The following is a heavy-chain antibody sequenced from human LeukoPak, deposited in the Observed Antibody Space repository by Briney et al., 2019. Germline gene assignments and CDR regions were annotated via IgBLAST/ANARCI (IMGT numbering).Heavy chain of an antibody. CDR2: IIPIFGTA. CDR1: GGTFSSYA. Sequence: SVKVSRKASGGTFSSYAISWVRQAPGQGLEWMGGIIPIFGTANYAQKFQGRVTITADESTSTAYMELSSLRSEDTAVYYCARNLRIAAPFDYWGQGTLVTVSS. D-gene: IGHD6-6*01. J-gene: IGHJ4*02. CDR3: ARNLRIAAPFDY. V-gene: IGHV1-69*13.